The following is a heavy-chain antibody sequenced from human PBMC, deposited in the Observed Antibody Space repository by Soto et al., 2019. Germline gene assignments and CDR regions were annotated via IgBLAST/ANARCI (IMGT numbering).Heavy chain of an antibody. CDR2: IIPIFGTA. CDR1: GGTFSSYA. J-gene: IGHJ3*02. V-gene: IGHV1-69*06. CDR3: ARGGPMVRGVLNAFDI. D-gene: IGHD3-10*01. Sequence: QVQLVQSGAEVKKPGSSVKVSCKASGGTFSSYAISWVRQAPGQGLEWMGGIIPIFGTANYAQKFQGRVTITADKSTSTDYMELSSLRSEDTAVYYCARGGPMVRGVLNAFDIWGQGTMVTVSS.